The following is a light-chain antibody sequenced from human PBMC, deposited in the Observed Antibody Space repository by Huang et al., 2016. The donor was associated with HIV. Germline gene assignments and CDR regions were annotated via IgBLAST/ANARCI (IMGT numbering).Light chain of an antibody. CDR3: HQYYSTPQT. Sequence: DIVMTQSPDSMTVSLGERATINCKSSQSILHSSNNKNYVSWYQKKPGQPPKLLIYWASTREAGVPDLFSGSGSGTDFTLTISSLQAEDVAVYFCHQYYSTPQTFGQGTKVEIK. V-gene: IGKV4-1*01. J-gene: IGKJ1*01. CDR2: WAS. CDR1: QSILHSSNNKNY.